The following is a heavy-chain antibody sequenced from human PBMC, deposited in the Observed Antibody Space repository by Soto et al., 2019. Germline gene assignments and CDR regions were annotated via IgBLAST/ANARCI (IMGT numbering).Heavy chain of an antibody. D-gene: IGHD4-17*01. CDR2: INPNSGGT. Sequence: QKHLVQSGAEVTKPGASVKVSCRASGSSFTADNIHWVRQAPGQGLEWMGWINPNSGGTNYAQKFQDWVTMTWDTSITTASLELSRLTSDDTAIYYCARGYGDYRSGLPYWGQGTLVTVSS. CDR3: ARGYGDYRSGLPY. CDR1: GSSFTADN. J-gene: IGHJ4*02. V-gene: IGHV1-2*04.